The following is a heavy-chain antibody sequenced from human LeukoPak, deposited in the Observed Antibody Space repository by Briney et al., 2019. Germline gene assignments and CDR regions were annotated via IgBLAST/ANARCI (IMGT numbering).Heavy chain of an antibody. Sequence: PGRSLRLSCAASGVPFSGYGMNWVRQAPGKGLEWLAVISYDGSNKYYADSVKGRFTISRDNSKNTLYLQMNSLRAEDTAVYYCARPRSSYYYGSGSYYNYWGQGTLVTVSS. CDR3: ARPRSSYYYGSGSYYNY. CDR1: GVPFSGYG. V-gene: IGHV3-30*03. CDR2: ISYDGSNK. D-gene: IGHD3-10*01. J-gene: IGHJ4*02.